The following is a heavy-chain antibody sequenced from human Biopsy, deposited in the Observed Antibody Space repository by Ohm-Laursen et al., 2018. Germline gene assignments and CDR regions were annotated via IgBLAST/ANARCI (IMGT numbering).Heavy chain of an antibody. Sequence: ASVKVSCKVSGFSFTGYYIHWVRQAPGQGLEWMGWISPKSGGTNYAQKFQGNITMTKNTSMSTAYMEMSRLRSDDTAVYYCALQSVAQMKNFDYWGQGALVTVSS. CDR1: GFSFTGYY. CDR3: ALQSVAQMKNFDY. J-gene: IGHJ4*02. V-gene: IGHV1-2*02. CDR2: ISPKSGGT. D-gene: IGHD6-19*01.